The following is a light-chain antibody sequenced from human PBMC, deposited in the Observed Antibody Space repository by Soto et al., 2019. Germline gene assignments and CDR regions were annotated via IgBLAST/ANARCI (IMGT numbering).Light chain of an antibody. CDR1: LGIRND. Sequence: DIQMTQSPSSLSASVGDRVTITCRASLGIRNDLGWYQQKPGKPPKRLIYAASSLQSGVPPRFSGSGSGTEFTLTISSLQSEDFAVYYCQHYNNWPPWTFGQGTKVEIK. CDR3: QHYNNWPPWT. V-gene: IGKV1-17*01. J-gene: IGKJ1*01. CDR2: AAS.